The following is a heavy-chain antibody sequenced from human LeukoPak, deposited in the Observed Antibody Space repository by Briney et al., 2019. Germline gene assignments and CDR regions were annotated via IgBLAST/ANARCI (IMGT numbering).Heavy chain of an antibody. CDR2: IYYSGST. CDR3: AREAYYDSSGYSHDAFDI. Sequence: SETLSLTCTVSGGSISSYYWSWIRQPPGKGLEWIGYIYYSGSTNYNPSLKSRVTISVDTSKNQFSLKLSSVTAADAAVYYCAREAYYDSSGYSHDAFDIWGQGTMVTVSS. D-gene: IGHD3-22*01. CDR1: GGSISSYY. V-gene: IGHV4-59*01. J-gene: IGHJ3*02.